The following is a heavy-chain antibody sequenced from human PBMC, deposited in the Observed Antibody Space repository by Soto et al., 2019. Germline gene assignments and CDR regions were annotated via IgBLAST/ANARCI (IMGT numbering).Heavy chain of an antibody. CDR1: GGSISSSSYY. D-gene: IGHD3-10*01. CDR3: ARAQGSGFLVS. CDR2: IYYSGST. J-gene: IGHJ4*02. Sequence: SETLSLTCTVSGGSISSSSYYWGWIRQPPGKGLEWIGSIYYSGSTYYNTSLKSRVTISVDTSKNQFSLKLSSVTASDTAVYYCARAQGSGFLVSWGQGTLVTVSS. V-gene: IGHV4-39*01.